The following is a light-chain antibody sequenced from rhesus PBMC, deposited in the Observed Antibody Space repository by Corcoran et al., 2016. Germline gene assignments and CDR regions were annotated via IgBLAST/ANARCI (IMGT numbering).Light chain of an antibody. CDR1: QRLNIY. CDR2: RAS. V-gene: IGKV1-22*01. J-gene: IGKJ4*01. CDR3: HQYLRGPLT. Sequence: DIQMTQSPSSLSASIGDTVTIKCRASQRLNIYPAWYQQKPGKAPNLRFYRASQLQTGVPPRSTGSGSGTDFILTIPNLQSDDFTTSFCHQYLRGPLTFGGGTRVDLK.